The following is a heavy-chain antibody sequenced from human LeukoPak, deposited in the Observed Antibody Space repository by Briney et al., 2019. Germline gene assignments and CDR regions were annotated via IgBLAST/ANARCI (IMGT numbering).Heavy chain of an antibody. Sequence: PSETLSLTCTVSGGSISSSSYYWGWIRQPPGKGLEWIGSIYYSGGTYYNPSLKSRVTISVDTSKNQFSLKLSSVTAADTAVYYCALAVAHIKTFDYWGQGTLVTVSS. V-gene: IGHV4-39*07. J-gene: IGHJ4*02. CDR2: IYYSGGT. CDR1: GGSISSSSYY. CDR3: ALAVAHIKTFDY. D-gene: IGHD6-19*01.